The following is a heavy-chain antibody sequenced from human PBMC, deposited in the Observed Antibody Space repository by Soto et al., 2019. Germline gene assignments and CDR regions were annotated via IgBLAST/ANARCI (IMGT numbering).Heavy chain of an antibody. D-gene: IGHD3-9*01. CDR2: IYYSGST. V-gene: IGHV4-59*01. CDR1: GGSIKSYY. J-gene: IGHJ4*02. Sequence: SETLSLACTVSGGSIKSYYWSWIRQPPGKGLEWIGSIYYSGSTNSSPSLKSRVTMSVDTSRNQFSLKLSSVTAVDTAVYYCARGDQHYDVLTGYTPFDYWGQGALVTVSS. CDR3: ARGDQHYDVLTGYTPFDY.